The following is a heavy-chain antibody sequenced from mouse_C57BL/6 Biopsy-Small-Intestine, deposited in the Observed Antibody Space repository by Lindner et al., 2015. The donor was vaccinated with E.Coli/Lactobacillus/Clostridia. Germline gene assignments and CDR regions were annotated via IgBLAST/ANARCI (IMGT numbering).Heavy chain of an antibody. CDR2: IYPNNGGT. D-gene: IGHD3-2*01. CDR1: GYRFTDYY. CDR3: ASFRQLGPY. V-gene: IGHV1-34*02. Sequence: VQLQESGPELVKPGDSVKMSCKASGYRFTDYYMDWVKQSHGKSLEWIGNIYPNNGGTSYNQKFKGKATLTVDKSSSTAYMELHSLTSEDSAVYYCASFRQLGPYWGQGTLVTVSA. J-gene: IGHJ3*01.